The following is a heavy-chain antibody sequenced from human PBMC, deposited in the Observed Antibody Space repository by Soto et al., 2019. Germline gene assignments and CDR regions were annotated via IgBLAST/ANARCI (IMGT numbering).Heavy chain of an antibody. CDR3: ARAPGFGDYMDV. CDR2: LYSGGST. J-gene: IGHJ6*03. V-gene: IGHV3-66*01. D-gene: IGHD3-10*01. Sequence: EVQLVESGGGLVQPGGSLRVSCAASGFNVSANYVSWVRQTPGTGLEWVSILYSGGSTHYADSVKGRFLISRDNSKNTVHLQMHGLTTGDTGLYFCARAPGFGDYMDVWGTGTPVIVS. CDR1: GFNVSANY.